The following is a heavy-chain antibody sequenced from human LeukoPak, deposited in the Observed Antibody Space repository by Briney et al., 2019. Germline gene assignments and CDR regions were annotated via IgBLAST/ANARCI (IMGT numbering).Heavy chain of an antibody. CDR2: ISYDGTNK. V-gene: IGHV3-30*04. J-gene: IGHJ6*03. CDR3: ARRDYYYYMDV. Sequence: PGGSLRLSCTASGFTFSTYAMYWVRQAPGKGLEWVALISYDGTNKHYADSVKGRFTISRDNSKNTLDLQMNSLRAGDTAVYYCARRDYYYYMDVWGQGTTATVSS. CDR1: GFTFSTYA.